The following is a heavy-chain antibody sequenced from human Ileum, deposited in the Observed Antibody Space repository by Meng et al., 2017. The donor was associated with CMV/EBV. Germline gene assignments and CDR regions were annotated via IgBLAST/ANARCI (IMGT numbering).Heavy chain of an antibody. CDR2: IYRGDDK. CDR3: AHFVGGYYPSRPDY. D-gene: IGHD1-26*01. CDR1: GFSPSTSGEG. J-gene: IGHJ4*02. Sequence: HITLKRAVPTLVKPTQTPSLTCSFSGFSPSTSGEGVGWIRQPPGKALEWLALIYRGDDKRYSPSLNSRLTIAKDTSKNEVVLTLTNMGPIDTGTYYCAHFVGGYYPSRPDYWGQGTLVTVSS. V-gene: IGHV2-5*02.